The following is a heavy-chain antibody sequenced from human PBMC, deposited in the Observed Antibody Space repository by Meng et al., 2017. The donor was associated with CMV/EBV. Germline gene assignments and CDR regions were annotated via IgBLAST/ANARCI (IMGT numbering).Heavy chain of an antibody. CDR2: IEPNSGAT. Sequence: SVKVSCKASGYTFTSYYIHWVRQAPGQALEWMGWIEPNSGATNYAHKLQGRVTMTSDTSISTSYMELSRLKSDDTAVYYCARVTVMLPYAKDFDYWGQGTLVTVSS. V-gene: IGHV1-2*02. CDR1: GYTFTSYY. J-gene: IGHJ4*02. D-gene: IGHD2-8*01. CDR3: ARVTVMLPYAKDFDY.